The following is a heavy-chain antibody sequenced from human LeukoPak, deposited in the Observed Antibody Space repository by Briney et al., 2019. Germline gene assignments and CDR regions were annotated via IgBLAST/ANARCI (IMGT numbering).Heavy chain of an antibody. CDR2: ISSSSYI. CDR3: ARDRQSGYEHYYYYMDV. D-gene: IGHD5-12*01. V-gene: IGHV3-21*01. J-gene: IGHJ6*03. CDR1: GFTFSSYS. Sequence: NPGGSLRLSCAASGFTFSSYSMNWVRQAPGKGLEWISSISSSSYIYYADTVKGRFTISRDNAKNSLYLQMNSRRAEDTAVYYCARDRQSGYEHYYYYMDVWGKGTTVTVSS.